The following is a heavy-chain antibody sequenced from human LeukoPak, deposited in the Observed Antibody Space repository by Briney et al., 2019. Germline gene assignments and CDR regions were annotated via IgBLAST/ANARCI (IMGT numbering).Heavy chain of an antibody. D-gene: IGHD2-2*01. Sequence: GASVKVSCKASGGTFSSYAISWVRQAPGQGLEWMGGIIPIFGTANYAQKFQGRVTITADESTSTAYMELSSLRSEDTAVYYCARDDPPAANRYYYYYGMDVWGQGTTVTVSS. V-gene: IGHV1-69*13. CDR2: IIPIFGTA. CDR1: GGTFSSYA. J-gene: IGHJ6*02. CDR3: ARDDPPAANRYYYYYGMDV.